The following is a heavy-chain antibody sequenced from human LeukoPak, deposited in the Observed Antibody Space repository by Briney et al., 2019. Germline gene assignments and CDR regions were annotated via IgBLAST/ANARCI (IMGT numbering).Heavy chain of an antibody. V-gene: IGHV1-2*02. CDR2: INPNSGGT. D-gene: IGHD6-19*01. J-gene: IGHJ5*02. Sequence: ASVKVSCKASGYTFTGYYMHWVRQAHGQGLEWMGWINPNSGGTNYAQKFQGRVTMTRDTSISTAYMELSRLRSDDTAVYYCARDAVYSSGSNWFDPWGQGTLVTVSS. CDR1: GYTFTGYY. CDR3: ARDAVYSSGSNWFDP.